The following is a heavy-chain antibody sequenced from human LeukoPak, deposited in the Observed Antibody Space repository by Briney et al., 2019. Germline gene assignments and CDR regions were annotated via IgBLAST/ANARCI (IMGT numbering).Heavy chain of an antibody. J-gene: IGHJ4*02. CDR2: INTNSGTP. CDR1: GYSFTNYA. Sequence: GASVKVSCKASGYSFTNYALNWVRQAPGQGLEWMGWINTNSGTPTYAQGFTERFVFSLDTSVSTAYLQISSLKAEDTAVYYCARVVGCGGDCYSGISDYWGQGTLVTVSS. CDR3: ARVVGCGGDCYSGISDY. D-gene: IGHD2-21*02. V-gene: IGHV7-4-1*02.